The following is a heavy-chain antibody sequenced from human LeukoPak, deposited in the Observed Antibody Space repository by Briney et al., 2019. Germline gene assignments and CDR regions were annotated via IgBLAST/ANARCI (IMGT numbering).Heavy chain of an antibody. CDR3: ARDGYYDFWSGYPPQDHYYYMDV. D-gene: IGHD3-3*01. J-gene: IGHJ6*03. CDR1: GGTFSSYA. V-gene: IGHV1-69*05. Sequence: SAKVSCKASGGTFSSYAISWVRQAPGQGLEWMGRTIPIFGTANYAQKFQGRVTITTDESTSTAYMELSSLRSEDTAVYYCARDGYYDFWSGYPPQDHYYYMDVWGKGTTVTVSS. CDR2: TIPIFGTA.